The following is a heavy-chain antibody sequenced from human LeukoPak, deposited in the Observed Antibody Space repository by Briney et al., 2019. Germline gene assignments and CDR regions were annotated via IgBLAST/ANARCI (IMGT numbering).Heavy chain of an antibody. D-gene: IGHD3-22*01. Sequence: ASVRVSCKASGYTFTSYGISWVRQAPGQGLEWMGWIGAYKGSTNYAQKLQGRVTMTTDTSTSTAYMELRSLRSDDTAVYFCVRSDGDYYDSSGYSAYWGQGTLVTVSS. CDR2: IGAYKGST. J-gene: IGHJ4*02. CDR1: GYTFTSYG. V-gene: IGHV1-18*01. CDR3: VRSDGDYYDSSGYSAY.